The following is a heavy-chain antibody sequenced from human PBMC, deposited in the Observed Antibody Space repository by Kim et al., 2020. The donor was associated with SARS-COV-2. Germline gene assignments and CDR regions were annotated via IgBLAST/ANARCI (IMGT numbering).Heavy chain of an antibody. D-gene: IGHD3-10*01. V-gene: IGHV1-3*01. CDR2: INAGNGNT. CDR1: GYTFTSYA. CDR3: ARGPGYGSESYAPPNDY. Sequence: ASVKVSCKASGYTFTSYAMHWVRQAPGQRLEWMGWINAGNGNTKYSQKFQGRVTITRDTSASTAYMELSSLRSEDTAVYYCARGPGYGSESYAPPNDYWGQGTLVTVSS. J-gene: IGHJ4*02.